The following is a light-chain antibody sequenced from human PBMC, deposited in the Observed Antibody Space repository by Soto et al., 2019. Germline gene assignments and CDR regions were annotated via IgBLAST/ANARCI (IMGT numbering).Light chain of an antibody. J-gene: IGLJ2*01. V-gene: IGLV2-14*01. CDR1: SSDFGAYNY. CDR3: SSYTTSSTVV. CDR2: EVS. Sequence: QSALTQPASVSGSPGQSITISCTGTSSDFGAYNYVSWYQLYPGKAPKLIIYEVSNRRSGVSNRFSGSKSGNTASLTISGLQAEDEGDYYCSSYTTSSTVVFGGGTKLTVL.